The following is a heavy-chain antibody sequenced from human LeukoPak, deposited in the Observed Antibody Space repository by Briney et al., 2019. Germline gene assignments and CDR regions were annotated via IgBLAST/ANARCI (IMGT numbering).Heavy chain of an antibody. Sequence: SETLSLTCAVYGGSLSGYYWSWIRQPPGKGLEWIGEINHSGSTNHNPSLKSRVTISVDMPKNQFSLKLSSVTAADTAVYYCARGPASGSYFAWFDPWGQGTLVTVSS. CDR2: INHSGST. V-gene: IGHV4-34*01. CDR1: GGSLSGYY. J-gene: IGHJ5*02. D-gene: IGHD3-10*01. CDR3: ARGPASGSYFAWFDP.